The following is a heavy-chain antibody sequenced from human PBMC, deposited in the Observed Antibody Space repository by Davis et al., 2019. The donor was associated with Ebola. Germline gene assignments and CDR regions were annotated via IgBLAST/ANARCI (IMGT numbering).Heavy chain of an antibody. V-gene: IGHV1-3*01. CDR3: AGPSGYDPDY. D-gene: IGHD5-12*01. CDR2: INAGNGNT. CDR1: GYPFTSYA. Sequence: ASVKVSCKASGYPFTSYAMHWVRQAPGQSLEWMGWINAGNGNTFYSQKFQGRVTITSDTLASTAYMELSSLRSEDTAVYYCAGPSGYDPDYWGQGTLVTVSS. J-gene: IGHJ4*02.